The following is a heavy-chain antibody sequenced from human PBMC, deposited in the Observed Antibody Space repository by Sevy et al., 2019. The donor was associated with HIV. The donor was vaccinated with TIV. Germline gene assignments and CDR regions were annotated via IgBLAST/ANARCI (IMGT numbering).Heavy chain of an antibody. CDR2: IGTAGDT. V-gene: IGHV3-13*01. J-gene: IGHJ3*02. CDR3: ARREGLGVHGAFAI. Sequence: GGSLRLSCAASGFTFSSYDMHWVRQATGKGLEWVSAIGTAGDTYYPGSVKGRSTISRENAKNSLYLQMNSLRAGDTAVYYCARREGLGVHGAFAIWGQGTMVTASS. D-gene: IGHD1-26*01. CDR1: GFTFSSYD.